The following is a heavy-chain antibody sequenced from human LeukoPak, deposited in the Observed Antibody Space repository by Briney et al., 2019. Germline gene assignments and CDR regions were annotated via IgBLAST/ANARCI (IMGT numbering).Heavy chain of an antibody. CDR3: TARNEGNWFDP. Sequence: GGSLKLSCAASGFTFSDSAIHWVPQASGKGLEWVGRIRDKGYGHATAYAASVKGRFTLSRDDSRKTAYLQMDSLKTEDTALYYCTARNEGNWFDPWGQGPLVPVSS. CDR2: IRDKGYGHAT. J-gene: IGHJ5*02. V-gene: IGHV3-73*01. CDR1: GFTFSDSA. D-gene: IGHD2-8*01.